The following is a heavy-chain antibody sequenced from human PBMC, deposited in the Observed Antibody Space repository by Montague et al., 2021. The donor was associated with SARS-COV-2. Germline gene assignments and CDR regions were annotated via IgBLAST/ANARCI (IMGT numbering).Heavy chain of an antibody. Sequence: SESLSLAYAVYGGSFSDYHWTWIRQSAGKGLEWIGQIAHGGTTKYNPSLESRVTISIDTSKNQFSLKLTSVTAADTAIYYCARGAPGYWGQGTLVTVSS. CDR2: IAHGGTT. J-gene: IGHJ4*02. CDR3: ARGAPGY. D-gene: IGHD2-2*03. CDR1: GGSFSDYH. V-gene: IGHV4-34*01.